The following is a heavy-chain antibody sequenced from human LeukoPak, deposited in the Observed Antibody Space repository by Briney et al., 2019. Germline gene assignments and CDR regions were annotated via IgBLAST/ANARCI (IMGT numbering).Heavy chain of an antibody. CDR3: ASLFGL. J-gene: IGHJ2*01. Sequence: SETVSLTCTVCGGCISSRYWRWIRQPPGTVLQWSAYIYYSGSTTDNPSLKSRVPISVDTSKTQFSLKLSSVTAADTAVYYCASLFGLWGRGTLVTVSS. CDR1: GGCISSRY. CDR2: IYYSGST. V-gene: IGHV4-59*11.